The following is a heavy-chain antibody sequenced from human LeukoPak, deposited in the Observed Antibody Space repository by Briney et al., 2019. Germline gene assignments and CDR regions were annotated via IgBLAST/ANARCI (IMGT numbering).Heavy chain of an antibody. V-gene: IGHV3-30*02. J-gene: IGHJ4*02. D-gene: IGHD6-19*01. CDR2: IRYDGSNK. CDR1: GFTFSTYG. CDR3: AKGYSSGWYYFDY. Sequence: GGSLRLSCAASGFTFSTYGMHWVRQAPGKGLEWVAFIRYDGSNKYYADSVKGRFTISRDNSKNTLYLQMNSLRAEDTAVYYCAKGYSSGWYYFDYWGQGTLVTVSS.